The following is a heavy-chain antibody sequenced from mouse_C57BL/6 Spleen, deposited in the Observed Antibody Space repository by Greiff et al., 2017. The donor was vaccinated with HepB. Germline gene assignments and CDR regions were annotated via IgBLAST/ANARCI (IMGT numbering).Heavy chain of an antibody. D-gene: IGHD1-1*01. CDR1: GYTFTSYG. V-gene: IGHV1-81*01. Sequence: QVQLQQSGAELARPGASVKLSCKASGYTFTSYGISWVKQRTGQGLEWIGEIYPRSGNTYYNEKFKGKATLTADKSSSTAYMELRSLTSEDSAVYFCARLYGSLYYYAMDYWGQGTSVTVSS. CDR3: ARLYGSLYYYAMDY. J-gene: IGHJ4*01. CDR2: IYPRSGNT.